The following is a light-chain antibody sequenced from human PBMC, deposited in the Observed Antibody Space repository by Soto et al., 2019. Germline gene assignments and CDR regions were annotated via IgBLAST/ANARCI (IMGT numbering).Light chain of an antibody. CDR1: QSVGSN. J-gene: IGKJ2*01. CDR2: GAS. V-gene: IGKV3-15*01. Sequence: EIVMTQSPAPLSVSPGERASLSCRASQSVGSNLAWYQQTAGQAPRLLIYGASTRATGIPARLSGSGSGTEFTLTISSLQSEDFAVYSCQQYTNWPYTFGQGTKLEIK. CDR3: QQYTNWPYT.